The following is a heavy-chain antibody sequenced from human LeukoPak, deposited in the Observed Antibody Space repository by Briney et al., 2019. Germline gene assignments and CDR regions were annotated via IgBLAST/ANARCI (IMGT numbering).Heavy chain of an antibody. CDR3: AKGGGNPYYYYYYMDV. V-gene: IGHV3-33*06. Sequence: GRSLRLSCAASGFTFSSYGMHWVRQAPGKGLEWVAVLWYDGSNKYYADSVKGRFTISRDNSKNTLYLQMNSLRAEDTAVYYCAKGGGNPYYYYYYMDVWGKGTTVTVSS. D-gene: IGHD2-15*01. CDR2: LWYDGSNK. J-gene: IGHJ6*03. CDR1: GFTFSSYG.